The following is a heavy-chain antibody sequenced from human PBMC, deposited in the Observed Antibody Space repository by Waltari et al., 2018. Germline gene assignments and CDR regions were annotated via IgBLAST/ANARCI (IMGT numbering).Heavy chain of an antibody. CDR3: ARGTIWFGELEGGFDY. CDR2: INSDGSNT. J-gene: IGHJ4*02. CDR1: EFSFSSYW. Sequence: EVQLVESGGGLVQPGGSLRLSCAASEFSFSSYWMHWVRQAPGKGLVWVSRINSDGSNTTYADSVKGRFTISRDNAKNTVNLQMNSLRAEDTALYYCARGTIWFGELEGGFDYWGQGTLVTVSS. D-gene: IGHD3-10*01. V-gene: IGHV3-74*03.